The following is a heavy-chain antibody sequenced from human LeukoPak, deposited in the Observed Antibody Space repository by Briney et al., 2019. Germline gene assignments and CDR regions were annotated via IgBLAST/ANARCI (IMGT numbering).Heavy chain of an antibody. J-gene: IGHJ6*03. Sequence: GGSLRLSCAASGFIFSSYEMNWVRQAPGKGLEWVSYISSSGSTIYYADSVKGRFTISRDNAKNSLYLQMNSLRAEDTAVYYCARDVKISYYYYYYYMDVWGKGTTVTVSS. V-gene: IGHV3-48*03. CDR1: GFIFSSYE. CDR2: ISSSGSTI. CDR3: ARDVKISYYYYYYYMDV.